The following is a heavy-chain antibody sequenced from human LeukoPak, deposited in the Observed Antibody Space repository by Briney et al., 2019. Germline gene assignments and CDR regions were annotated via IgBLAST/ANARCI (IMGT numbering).Heavy chain of an antibody. D-gene: IGHD2-15*01. CDR3: TTDGCSGGGCFSGHY. Sequence: MAGGSLRLSCAASGFTFSKAWMSWVRQAPGKGLEWVGRIKSKTDGGAIDYAAPVKGRFTISRDDSKNTLNLHMNSPKTDDTAVYYCTTDGCSGGGCFSGHYWGQGTLVTVSS. CDR2: IKSKTDGGAI. CDR1: GFTFSKAW. J-gene: IGHJ4*02. V-gene: IGHV3-15*01.